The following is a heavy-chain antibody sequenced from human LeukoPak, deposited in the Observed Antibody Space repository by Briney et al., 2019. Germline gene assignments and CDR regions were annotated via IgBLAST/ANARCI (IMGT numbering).Heavy chain of an antibody. CDR2: ISGSGTST. Sequence: GGPLRLSCAASGFTFSSYAMTWVRQAPGKGLEWVSAISGSGTSTYYADSVKGRFTISRDNSKNTLYLQMNSLRAEDTAVYYCAKRDSGSHYVDYWGQGTLVTVSS. CDR1: GFTFSSYA. D-gene: IGHD1-26*01. CDR3: AKRDSGSHYVDY. J-gene: IGHJ4*02. V-gene: IGHV3-23*01.